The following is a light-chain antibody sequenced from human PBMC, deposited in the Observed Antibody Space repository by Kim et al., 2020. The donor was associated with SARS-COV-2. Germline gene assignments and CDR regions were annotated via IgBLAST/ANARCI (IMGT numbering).Light chain of an antibody. V-gene: IGKV3-15*01. J-gene: IGKJ1*01. Sequence: SPGERATLSCRASQSVSSKLAWYQQKPGQAPRLLIYGASTRATGIPARFSGTGSGTEFTLTISSLQSEDIAVYYCQQYDDRPRTFGQGTKVDIK. CDR2: GAS. CDR1: QSVSSK. CDR3: QQYDDRPRT.